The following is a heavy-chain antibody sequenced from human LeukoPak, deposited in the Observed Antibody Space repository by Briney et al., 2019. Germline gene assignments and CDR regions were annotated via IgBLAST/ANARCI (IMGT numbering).Heavy chain of an antibody. J-gene: IGHJ6*02. Sequence: GASVKVSCKAPGYTFTSHGISWVRQAPGQGLEWMGWISAYNGNTNYAQKLQGRVTMTTDTSTSTAYMELRSLRSDDTAVYYCARERDTAMVSISYYYGMDVWGQGTTVTVSS. CDR1: GYTFTSHG. D-gene: IGHD5-18*01. CDR3: ARERDTAMVSISYYYGMDV. V-gene: IGHV1-18*01. CDR2: ISAYNGNT.